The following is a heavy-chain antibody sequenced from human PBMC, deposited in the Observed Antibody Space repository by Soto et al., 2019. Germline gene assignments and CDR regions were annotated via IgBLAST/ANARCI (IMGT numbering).Heavy chain of an antibody. Sequence: ASVKVSCKVSGYTLTELSMHWVRQAPGKGLEWMGGFDPEDGETIYAQKFQGRVTMTEDTSTDTAYMELSSLSSEDTAVYYCAKNHYASYCSVGNCYDFDYWGQGTLVTVSS. CDR3: AKNHYASYCSVGNCYDFDY. V-gene: IGHV1-24*01. CDR2: FDPEDGET. CDR1: GYTLTELS. J-gene: IGHJ4*02. D-gene: IGHD2-15*01.